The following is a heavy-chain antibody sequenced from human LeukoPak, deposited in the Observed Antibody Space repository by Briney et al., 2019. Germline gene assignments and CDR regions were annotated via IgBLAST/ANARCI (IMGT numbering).Heavy chain of an antibody. CDR2: IWYDGSNK. V-gene: IGHV3-30*02. D-gene: IGHD1-1*01. J-gene: IGHJ4*02. Sequence: GGSLRLSCAASGFTFSSYGMHWVRQAPGKGLEWVAVIWYDGSNKYYADSVKGRFTISRDNSKDTLYLQMNSLRGEDTAVYFCAKDKDPWKSTAISDFDYWGQGTLVTASS. CDR1: GFTFSSYG. CDR3: AKDKDPWKSTAISDFDY.